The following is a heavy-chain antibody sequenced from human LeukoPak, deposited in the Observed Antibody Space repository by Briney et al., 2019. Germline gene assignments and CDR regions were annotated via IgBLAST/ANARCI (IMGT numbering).Heavy chain of an antibody. J-gene: IGHJ5*02. CDR2: ISAYNGNT. V-gene: IGHV1-18*01. CDR1: GYTFTSYG. CDR3: ALANVDLWFDP. Sequence: EASVKVSCKASGYTFTSYGISWVRQAPGQGLEWMGWISAYNGNTNYAQKLQGRVTMTTDTSTSTAYMELRSLRSDDTAVYYCALANVDLWFDPWGQGTLVTVSS. D-gene: IGHD5-12*01.